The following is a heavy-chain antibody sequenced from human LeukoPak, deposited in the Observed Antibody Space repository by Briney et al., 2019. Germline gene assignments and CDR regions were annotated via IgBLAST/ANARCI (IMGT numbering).Heavy chain of an antibody. CDR2: ISYWWSNK. D-gene: IGHD4-17*01. Sequence: GVSLRLSCTASGFPFRIYGMHWLRQAPGKALEWLTFISYWWSNKYYADSVRGRFTLTRDNSKNTLYLQMNSLRAEDTAVYYCARDPDYGDYLDYWGQGTLVTVPS. CDR3: ARDPDYGDYLDY. CDR1: GFPFRIYG. V-gene: IGHV3-30*03. J-gene: IGHJ4*02.